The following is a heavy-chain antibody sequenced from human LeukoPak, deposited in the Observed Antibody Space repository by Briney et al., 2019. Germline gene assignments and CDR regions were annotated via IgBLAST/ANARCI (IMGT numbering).Heavy chain of an antibody. V-gene: IGHV1-69*04. Sequence: GSSVRLSCTASGGTFSSYAISWVRQAPGQGLEWRGRIIPILGIANYAQKFQGRVTITADKSTSTAYMELSSLRSEDTAVYYCARRLGYSGYDSNYYYYYGMDVWGQGTTVTVSS. J-gene: IGHJ6*02. CDR1: GGTFSSYA. CDR3: ARRLGYSGYDSNYYYYYGMDV. CDR2: IIPILGIA. D-gene: IGHD5-12*01.